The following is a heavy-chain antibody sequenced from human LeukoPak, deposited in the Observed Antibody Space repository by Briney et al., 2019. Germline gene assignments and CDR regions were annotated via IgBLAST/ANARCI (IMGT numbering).Heavy chain of an antibody. V-gene: IGHV1-2*02. D-gene: IGHD3-10*01. Sequence: GASVKVSCKASGYTFTGYYMHWVRQAPGQGLEWMGWINPNSGGTNYAQKFQGRVTMTRDTSISTAYMELSSLRSDDTAVYYCARGTGMIRGAAGSWGQGTLVTVSS. CDR2: INPNSGGT. J-gene: IGHJ5*02. CDR1: GYTFTGYY. CDR3: ARGTGMIRGAAGS.